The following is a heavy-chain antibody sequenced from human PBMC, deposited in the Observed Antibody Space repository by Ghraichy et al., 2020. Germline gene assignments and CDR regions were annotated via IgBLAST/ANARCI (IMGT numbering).Heavy chain of an antibody. J-gene: IGHJ5*02. D-gene: IGHD2-15*01. CDR3: AKDPARWQFVFDL. CDR2: ISFDGTQK. CDR1: DFRFSDFG. V-gene: IGHV3-30*18. Sequence: GGSLRLSCAATDFRFSDFGMHWVRQAPDKGLEWVAIISFDGTQKYYADSVRGRFTISRDNSKNILYLQMNDLRTDDTAVYYCAKDPARWQFVFDLWGQGTLVSVSS.